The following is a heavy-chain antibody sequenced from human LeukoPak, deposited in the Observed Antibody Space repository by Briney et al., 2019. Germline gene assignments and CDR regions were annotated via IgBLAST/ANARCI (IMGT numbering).Heavy chain of an antibody. CDR3: ARAIPLWFGELFGWFDP. CDR2: IYYSGST. CDR1: GGSISSGDYY. Sequence: PSETLSLTCTVSGGSISSGDYYWSWIRQPPGKGLEWIGYIYYSGSTCYNPSLKSRVTISVDTSKNQFSLKLSSVTAADTAVYYCARAIPLWFGELFGWFDPWGQGTLVTVSS. V-gene: IGHV4-30-4*01. J-gene: IGHJ5*02. D-gene: IGHD3-10*01.